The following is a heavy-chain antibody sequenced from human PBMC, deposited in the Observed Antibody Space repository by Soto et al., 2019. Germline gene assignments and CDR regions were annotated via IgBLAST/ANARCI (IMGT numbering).Heavy chain of an antibody. Sequence: QVQLVQSGAEVKKPGSSVKVSCKTSGVSFNNNGIGWVRQAPGHGLEWMGGVSPPFRTSNYARKFQGRISITADGSMGTVKMELSSLTSEDTAQYYCARVLYYGSGSYSPYGMDVWGQGTTVTVSS. V-gene: IGHV1-69*01. CDR2: VSPPFRTS. J-gene: IGHJ6*02. CDR1: GVSFNNNG. CDR3: ARVLYYGSGSYSPYGMDV. D-gene: IGHD3-10*01.